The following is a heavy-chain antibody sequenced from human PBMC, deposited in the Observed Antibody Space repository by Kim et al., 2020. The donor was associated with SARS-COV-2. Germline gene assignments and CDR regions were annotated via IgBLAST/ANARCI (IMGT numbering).Heavy chain of an antibody. CDR3: ARDSRSWYFDY. Sequence: ANYAQKFQGRVTSTADESTSTAYMELSSLRSEDTAVYYCARDSRSWYFDYWGQGTLVTVSS. J-gene: IGHJ4*02. V-gene: IGHV1-69*01. D-gene: IGHD6-13*01. CDR2: A.